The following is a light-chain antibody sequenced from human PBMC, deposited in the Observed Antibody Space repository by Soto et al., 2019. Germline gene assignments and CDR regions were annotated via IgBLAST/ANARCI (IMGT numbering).Light chain of an antibody. V-gene: IGLV2-14*01. CDR3: SSYTSGTTPWV. J-gene: IGLJ3*02. CDR2: EVS. Sequence: QSALTQPASVSGSPGQSITISCTGTSSDVGAYNSVSWYQQHPGKAPKLMISEVSNRPSGVSNRFSGSKSGNTASLTISGRQADDEADYYCSSYTSGTTPWVFGGGTKLTVL. CDR1: SSDVGAYNS.